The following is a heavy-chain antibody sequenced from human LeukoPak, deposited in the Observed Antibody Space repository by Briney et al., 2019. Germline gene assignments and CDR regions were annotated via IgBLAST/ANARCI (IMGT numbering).Heavy chain of an antibody. CDR3: AKVSDIVVVPAALLPDY. CDR2: ISGSGGST. J-gene: IGHJ4*02. V-gene: IGHV3-23*01. Sequence: GGSLRVSCAASGFTFSSYAMSWVRQAPGKGLEWVSAISGSGGSTYYADSVKGRFTISRDNSKNTLYLQMNSLRAEDTAVYYCAKVSDIVVVPAALLPDYWGQGTLVTVSS. D-gene: IGHD2-2*01. CDR1: GFTFSSYA.